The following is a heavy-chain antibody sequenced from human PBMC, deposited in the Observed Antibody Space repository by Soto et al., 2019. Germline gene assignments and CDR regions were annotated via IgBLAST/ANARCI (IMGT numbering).Heavy chain of an antibody. V-gene: IGHV3-23*01. CDR3: AKTRGAMIYAISVYGMDV. Sequence: EVQLLESGGGFIHPGGSLRLSCAASGFSFSSFAMNWVRQAPGKGLEWVSIISGSADSTFYADSVKGRFTISRDNSKSTLYLQMNGLRAEDTAVYYCAKTRGAMIYAISVYGMDVWGQGTTVTVSS. D-gene: IGHD2-8*01. J-gene: IGHJ6*02. CDR1: GFSFSSFA. CDR2: ISGSADST.